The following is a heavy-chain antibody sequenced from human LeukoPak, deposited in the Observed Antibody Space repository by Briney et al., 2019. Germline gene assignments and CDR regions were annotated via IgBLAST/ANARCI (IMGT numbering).Heavy chain of an antibody. V-gene: IGHV1-69*06. CDR1: GGTFSNFA. CDR3: ARKAHSSGYYYAGAFDI. J-gene: IGHJ3*02. CDR2: IIPIFGTS. D-gene: IGHD3-22*01. Sequence: GASVKVSCKASGGTFSNFAISWVRQAPGQGLEWMGGIIPIFGTSNYAQKFQGRVTITEDKSTSTAYTDLSSLRSEDTAVYYCARKAHSSGYYYAGAFDIWGQGTMVTVSS.